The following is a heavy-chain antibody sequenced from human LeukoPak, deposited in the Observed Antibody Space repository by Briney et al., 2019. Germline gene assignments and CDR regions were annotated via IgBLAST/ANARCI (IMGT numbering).Heavy chain of an antibody. J-gene: IGHJ5*02. CDR2: MNPNSGNT. V-gene: IGHV1-8*03. CDR1: GYTFTSYD. Sequence: GASVKVSCKASGYTFTSYDINRVRQATGQGLEWMGWMNPNSGNTGYAQKFQGRVTITRNTSISTAYMELSSLRSEDTAVYYCARARHSNWNYDNEFGGFDPWGQGTLVTVSS. CDR3: ARARHSNWNYDNEFGGFDP. D-gene: IGHD1-7*01.